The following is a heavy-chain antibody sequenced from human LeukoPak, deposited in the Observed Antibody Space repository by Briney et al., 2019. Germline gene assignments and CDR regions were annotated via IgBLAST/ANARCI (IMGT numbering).Heavy chain of an antibody. Sequence: GASVKVSCKASGYTFTSYDINWVRQAPGQGLEWMGRIIPIFGTANYAQKFQGRVTITTDESTSTAYMELSSLRSEDTAVYYCARGYYGGPTDYWGQGTLVTVSS. V-gene: IGHV1-69*05. CDR1: GYTFTSYD. J-gene: IGHJ4*02. D-gene: IGHD3-10*01. CDR3: ARGYYGGPTDY. CDR2: IIPIFGTA.